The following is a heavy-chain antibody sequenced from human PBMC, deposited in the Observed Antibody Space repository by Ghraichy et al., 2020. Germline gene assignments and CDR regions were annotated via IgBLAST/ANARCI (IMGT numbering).Heavy chain of an antibody. CDR3: AVLGLWGDGVEGSYFDH. D-gene: IGHD3-16*01. CDR2: ISGTSGRT. Sequence: GSLRLSCTASGLSFRNFAMSWVRQAPGKGLEWVSAISGTSGRTNYSDSVNGRFTISRDNSKNTLYLQMHSLRAEDTGRYFCAVLGLWGDGVEGSYFDHWGQGTLVSVSS. CDR1: GLSFRNFA. J-gene: IGHJ4*02. V-gene: IGHV3-23*01.